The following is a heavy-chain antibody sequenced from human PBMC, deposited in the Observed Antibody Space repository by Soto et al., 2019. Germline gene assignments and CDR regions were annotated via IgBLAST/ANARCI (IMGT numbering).Heavy chain of an antibody. CDR1: GFTFSSYA. D-gene: IGHD2-15*01. Sequence: GGSLRLSCAASGFTFSSYAMSWVRQASGKGLEWVSAISGSGGSTYYADSVKGRFTISRDNSKNTLYLQMNSLRAEDTAVYYCAKGYCSGGSCYLLDYWGQGTLVTVSS. CDR3: AKGYCSGGSCYLLDY. J-gene: IGHJ4*02. V-gene: IGHV3-23*01. CDR2: ISGSGGST.